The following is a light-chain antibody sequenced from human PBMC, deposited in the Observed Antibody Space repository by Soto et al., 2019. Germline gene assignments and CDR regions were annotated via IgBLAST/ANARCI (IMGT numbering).Light chain of an antibody. CDR2: DAS. CDR1: QGVSSY. CDR3: VQDGGLPA. Sequence: IGLKISAAAVRLFPGECATRWCRASQGVSSYLAWYQQKPGQAPRLLIYDASNRATGIPARFSGSGPGTDFTLTGSSLEPEEFARYYCVQDGGLPACAQGTKVDI. V-gene: IGKV3D-11*01. J-gene: IGKJ1*01.